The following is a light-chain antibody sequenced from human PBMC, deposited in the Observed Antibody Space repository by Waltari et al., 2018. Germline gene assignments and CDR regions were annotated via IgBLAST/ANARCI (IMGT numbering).Light chain of an antibody. V-gene: IGLV1-40*01. CDR1: SSNIGTYF. CDR2: QDN. CDR3: LSYDSSLSGL. Sequence: QSVVTQPPSVSGTPGQSVTVSCTGSSSNIGTYFVSWYQHLPGTTPKLLIFQDNQRPSGVSDRFSCSKSGNSASLTITGLQTEDEADYYCLSYDSSLSGLFGGGTRLTVL. J-gene: IGLJ7*01.